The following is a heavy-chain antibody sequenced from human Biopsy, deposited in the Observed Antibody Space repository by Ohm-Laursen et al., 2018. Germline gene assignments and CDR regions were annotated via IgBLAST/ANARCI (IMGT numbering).Heavy chain of an antibody. CDR1: GYSFTSYY. J-gene: IGHJ4*02. Sequence: ASVKVSCKASGYSFTSYYMHWVRQAPGQGLEWMGMINPSGSTTSYPQIFQGRVTMTRDTSKGTVYMELGSLRSEDTAVYYYAADINVWNVNYWGQGTQVTVSS. V-gene: IGHV1-46*01. CDR3: AADINVWNVNY. CDR2: INPSGSTT. D-gene: IGHD1-1*01.